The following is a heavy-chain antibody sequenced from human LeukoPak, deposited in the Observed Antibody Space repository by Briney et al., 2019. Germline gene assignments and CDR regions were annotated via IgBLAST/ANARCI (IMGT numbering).Heavy chain of an antibody. CDR2: IFYSGST. J-gene: IGHJ3*01. CDR3: ASDSISMDAFDA. Sequence: SETLSLTCTVSGGSMNNYYWTWIRQPPGKGLEWIAYIFYSGSTNYNPSLKSRVTISVDTSKNQFSLKLNSVTAADTAVYYCASDSISMDAFDAWGQGTMVTVSS. CDR1: GGSMNNYY. V-gene: IGHV4-59*01. D-gene: IGHD3-10*01.